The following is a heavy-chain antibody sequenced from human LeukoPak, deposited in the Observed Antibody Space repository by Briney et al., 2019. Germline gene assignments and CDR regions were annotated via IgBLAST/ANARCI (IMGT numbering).Heavy chain of an antibody. V-gene: IGHV3-30*02. CDR1: GFTFSSYG. Sequence: GGSLRLSCAASGFTFSSYGMHWVRQAPGKGLEWVAFIRYDGSNKYYADSVKGRFTISRDNSKNTLYLQMNSLRAEDTAVYYCAKTTKDSSGYLDYWGQGTLVTVSS. J-gene: IGHJ4*02. CDR2: IRYDGSNK. CDR3: AKTTKDSSGYLDY. D-gene: IGHD3-22*01.